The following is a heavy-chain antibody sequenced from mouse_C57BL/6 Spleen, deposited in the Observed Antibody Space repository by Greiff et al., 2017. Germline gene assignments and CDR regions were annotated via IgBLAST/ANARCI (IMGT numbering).Heavy chain of an antibody. D-gene: IGHD1-1*01. Sequence: VKLQESGPGLVQPSQSLSITCTVSGFSLTSYGVHWVRQSPGKGLEWLGVIWRGGSTDYNAAFMSRLSITKDNSKSQVFFKMNSLQADDTAIYYCAKTLYYYGSSYAMDYWGQGTSVTVSS. CDR3: AKTLYYYGSSYAMDY. CDR2: IWRGGST. J-gene: IGHJ4*01. V-gene: IGHV2-5*01. CDR1: GFSLTSYG.